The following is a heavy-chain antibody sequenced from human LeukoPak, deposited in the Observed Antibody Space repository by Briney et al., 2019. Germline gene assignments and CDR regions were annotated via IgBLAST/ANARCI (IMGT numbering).Heavy chain of an antibody. Sequence: GGSLRLSCAASGFTFHQHAIHWVRQVPGKGLEWVSGISWNSASIGYADSVKGRFTISRDNAKNSVYLQMNSLRAEDTALYYCAKDKAPLYSGYDWDLDFWGQGTLVTVSS. CDR3: AKDKAPLYSGYDWDLDF. D-gene: IGHD5-12*01. CDR2: ISWNSASI. CDR1: GFTFHQHA. V-gene: IGHV3-9*01. J-gene: IGHJ4*02.